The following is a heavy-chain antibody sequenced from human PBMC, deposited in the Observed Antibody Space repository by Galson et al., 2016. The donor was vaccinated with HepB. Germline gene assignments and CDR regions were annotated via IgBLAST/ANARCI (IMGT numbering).Heavy chain of an antibody. Sequence: SLRLSCAASGFSFTTSWMTWVRQAPGKGLEWVANMRKDGSAKYYGDSVEGRFTISRDNAKNSLYLQMGNLRVEDTAVYYCTTTDQRGYGAWGSAVKRDWGQGTLVTVSS. CDR1: GFSFTTSW. D-gene: IGHD5-12*01. V-gene: IGHV3-7*03. CDR2: MRKDGSAK. J-gene: IGHJ4*02. CDR3: TTTDQRGYGAWGSAVKRD.